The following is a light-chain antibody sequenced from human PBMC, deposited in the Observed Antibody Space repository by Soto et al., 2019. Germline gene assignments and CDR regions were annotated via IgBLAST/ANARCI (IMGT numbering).Light chain of an antibody. CDR1: SDDIGANNY. J-gene: IGLJ2*01. Sequence: QSALTQPASVSGSPGQSITISCTGTSDDIGANNYVSWYQHHPGKAPKMLIYEAANRPSGISHRFSGSKSGNTASQTISGLQDEDEADYYCTSYRRASTLVFGGGTKLTVL. CDR2: EAA. V-gene: IGLV2-14*01. CDR3: TSYRRASTLV.